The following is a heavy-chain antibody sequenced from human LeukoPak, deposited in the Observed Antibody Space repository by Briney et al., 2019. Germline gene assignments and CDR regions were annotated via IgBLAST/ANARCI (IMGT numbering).Heavy chain of an antibody. J-gene: IGHJ1*01. Sequence: GASVKVSCKASGYTFTGYYMHWVRQAPGQGLEWMGRISPNSGGTNYAQKFQGRVTMTRDTSISTAYMELSRLRSDDTAVYYCARGYRTVGAIEYFQHWGQGTLVTVSS. CDR1: GYTFTGYY. CDR3: ARGYRTVGAIEYFQH. D-gene: IGHD1-26*01. CDR2: ISPNSGGT. V-gene: IGHV1-2*06.